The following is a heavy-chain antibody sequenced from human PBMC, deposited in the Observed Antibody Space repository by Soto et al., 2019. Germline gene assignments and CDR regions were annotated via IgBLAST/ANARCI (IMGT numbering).Heavy chain of an antibody. D-gene: IGHD3-10*01. CDR1: GYTFTNYG. V-gene: IGHV1-69*13. Sequence: SVNVSCKASGYTFTNYGISWVRQAPGQGLEWMGGIIPIFGTANYAQKFQGRVTITADESTSTAYMELSSLRSEDTAVYYCARVRSGRRSLGTFDIWGQGTMVTVSS. CDR3: ARVRSGRRSLGTFDI. J-gene: IGHJ3*02. CDR2: IIPIFGTA.